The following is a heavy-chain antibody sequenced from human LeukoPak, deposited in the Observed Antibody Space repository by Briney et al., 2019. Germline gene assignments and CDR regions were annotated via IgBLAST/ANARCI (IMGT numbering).Heavy chain of an antibody. Sequence: GGSLRLSCAASGFSFDIYAMGWVRQAPGKGLEWVSVIGATGVDRHYADTVRGRFDISRDNSKNTLYLQMNSLRAEDAAVYYCAKDRWGAVASFDYWGQGTLVTVSS. CDR2: IGATGVDR. J-gene: IGHJ4*02. CDR3: AKDRWGAVASFDY. V-gene: IGHV3-23*01. D-gene: IGHD6-19*01. CDR1: GFSFDIYA.